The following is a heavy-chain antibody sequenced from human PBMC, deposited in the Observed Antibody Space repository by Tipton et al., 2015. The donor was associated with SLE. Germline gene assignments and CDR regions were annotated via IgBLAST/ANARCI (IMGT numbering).Heavy chain of an antibody. CDR1: GGSFSSYY. D-gene: IGHD6-19*01. CDR3: ARRNGYSSGWVDY. Sequence: LRLSCAVYGGSFSSYYWGWIRQPPGKGLEWIGSIYYSGSTYYNPSLKSRVTISVDTSKNQFSLKLSSVTAADTAVYYCARRNGYSSGWVDYWGQGTLVPVSS. CDR2: IYYSGST. V-gene: IGHV4-39*07. J-gene: IGHJ4*02.